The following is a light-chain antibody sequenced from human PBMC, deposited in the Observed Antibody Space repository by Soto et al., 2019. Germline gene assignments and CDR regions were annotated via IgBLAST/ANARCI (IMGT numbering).Light chain of an antibody. CDR1: ISDIGAYNY. Sequence: SALTQPASVSGSPGQSNTISCTGSISDIGAYNYVSWFQQYPGKAPKLIISEVSNRPSGVSNRFSGSKSGTAASLTISGLQTEDEADYFCLSFTTDWTHVFGTGTKVTVL. CDR3: LSFTTDWTHV. J-gene: IGLJ1*01. V-gene: IGLV2-14*01. CDR2: EVS.